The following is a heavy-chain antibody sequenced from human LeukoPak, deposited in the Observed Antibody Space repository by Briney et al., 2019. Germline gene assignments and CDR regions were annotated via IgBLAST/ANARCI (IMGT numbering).Heavy chain of an antibody. CDR2: IYTSGSI. D-gene: IGHD4-17*01. V-gene: IGHV4-61*02. J-gene: IGHJ4*02. Sequence: SETLSLTCTVSGRSLSSGSYYWSWIRQPAGKGLEWIGRIYTSGSINYNPSLKSRVTISVDTSKHQFSLKLSSVTAADTAVYDCARAVYGDGDFDYWGQGTLVTVSS. CDR1: GRSLSSGSYY. CDR3: ARAVYGDGDFDY.